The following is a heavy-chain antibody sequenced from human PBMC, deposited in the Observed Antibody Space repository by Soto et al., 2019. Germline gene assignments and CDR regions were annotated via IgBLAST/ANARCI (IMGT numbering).Heavy chain of an antibody. Sequence: QVQLVESGGGVVQPGRSLRLSCAASGFTFSSSGMHWVRQAPGKGLEWVAVISYDGSNKYYGDSVKGRFTISRHNSKNTLYLLMNGLRAEDTAVYYCAKDPGCFGEGPPLGYGMDVWGQGTTVTVSS. V-gene: IGHV3-30*18. CDR1: GFTFSSSG. D-gene: IGHD3-10*01. CDR3: AKDPGCFGEGPPLGYGMDV. CDR2: ISYDGSNK. J-gene: IGHJ6*02.